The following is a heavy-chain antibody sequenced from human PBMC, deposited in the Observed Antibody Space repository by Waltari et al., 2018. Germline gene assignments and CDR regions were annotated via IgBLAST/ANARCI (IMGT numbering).Heavy chain of an antibody. Sequence: EVQLLESGGGLVQPGGSPRLSCAASGLPFSSYAMSWVRQAPGKGLGWVSGISGSGGSTYYADSVKGRFTISRDNSKNTLYLQMNSLRAEDTAVYYCAKDRSSWPRLPDYWGQGTLVTVSS. D-gene: IGHD6-13*01. CDR2: ISGSGGST. CDR3: AKDRSSWPRLPDY. J-gene: IGHJ4*02. CDR1: GLPFSSYA. V-gene: IGHV3-23*01.